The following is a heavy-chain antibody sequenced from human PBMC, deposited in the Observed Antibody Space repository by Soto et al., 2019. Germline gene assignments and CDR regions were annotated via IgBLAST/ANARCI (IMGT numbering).Heavy chain of an antibody. J-gene: IGHJ6*02. Sequence: QVQLVQSGAEVKKPGASVKVSCKASGYTFTSYGINWVRQAPGQGLEWLGWISPYDGYTNYAQILQGSVYMTTDTSTKTAYRELRSLRSDDTAMYYCARGGYYDSSGSRNYHYYGMNVWGQGTTVTVSS. CDR3: ARGGYYDSSGSRNYHYYGMNV. V-gene: IGHV1-18*01. CDR2: ISPYDGYT. D-gene: IGHD3-22*01. CDR1: GYTFTSYG.